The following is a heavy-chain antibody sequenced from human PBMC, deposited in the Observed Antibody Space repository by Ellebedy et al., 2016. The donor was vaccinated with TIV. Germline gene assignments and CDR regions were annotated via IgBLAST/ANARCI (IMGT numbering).Heavy chain of an antibody. D-gene: IGHD5-12*01. CDR2: VYYRGNT. V-gene: IGHV4-39*07. Sequence: SETLSLTXTVSGASISSSSYYWAWIRQPPGQGLEWLGSVYYRGNTQYNPSLNNRLSLSVDTSKNLFSLTLTSLTAADPALYYCSRGRRRGYETTNFDDWGQGTLVTVAS. CDR1: GASISSSSYY. CDR3: SRGRRRGYETTNFDD. J-gene: IGHJ4*02.